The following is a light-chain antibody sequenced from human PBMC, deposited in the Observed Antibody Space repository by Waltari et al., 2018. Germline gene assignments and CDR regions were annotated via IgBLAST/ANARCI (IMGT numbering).Light chain of an antibody. CDR2: DVS. CDR1: SSAVGGYNY. CDR3: SSYTSSSTFWV. Sequence: QSALTQAASVSGSPGQSITISCTGTSSAVGGYNYVSWYQQHPGKAPKLMIYDVSNRPSGVSNRFSGSKSGNTASLTISGLQAEDEADYYCSSYTSSSTFWVFGTGTKVTVL. V-gene: IGLV2-14*03. J-gene: IGLJ1*01.